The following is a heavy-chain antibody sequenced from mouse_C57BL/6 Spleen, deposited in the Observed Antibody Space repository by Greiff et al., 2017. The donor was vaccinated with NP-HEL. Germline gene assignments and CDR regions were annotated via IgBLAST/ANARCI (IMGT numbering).Heavy chain of an antibody. Sequence: EVHLVESGGGLVKPGGSLKLSCAASGFTFSSYAMSWVRQTPEKRLEWVATISDGGSYTYYPDNVKGRFTISRDNAKNNLYLQMSHLKSEDTAMYYCARGKTAQASFAYWGQGTLVTVSA. CDR3: ARGKTAQASFAY. V-gene: IGHV5-4*01. J-gene: IGHJ3*01. CDR2: ISDGGSYT. D-gene: IGHD3-2*02. CDR1: GFTFSSYA.